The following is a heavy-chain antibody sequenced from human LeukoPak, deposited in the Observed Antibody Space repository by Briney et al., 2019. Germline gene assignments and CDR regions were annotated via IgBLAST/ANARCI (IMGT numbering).Heavy chain of an antibody. CDR1: GFTFSSYA. CDR3: AREERWCSSTSCYGHMDV. Sequence: GGSLRLSCAASGFTFSSYAMHWVRQAPGKGLEWVAVISYGGSNKYYADSVKGRFTISRDNSKNTLYLQMNSLRAEDTAVYYCAREERWCSSTSCYGHMDVWGKGTTVTVSS. J-gene: IGHJ6*03. D-gene: IGHD2-2*01. CDR2: ISYGGSNK. V-gene: IGHV3-30*01.